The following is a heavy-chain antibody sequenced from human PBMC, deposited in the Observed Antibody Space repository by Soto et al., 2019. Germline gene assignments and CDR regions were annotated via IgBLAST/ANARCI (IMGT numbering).Heavy chain of an antibody. D-gene: IGHD3-10*01. CDR2: ISYDGSDK. J-gene: IGHJ4*02. Sequence: GGSLRLSCAASGFTFSSYGMHWVRQAPGKGLEWVAVISYDGSDKYYADSVKGRFTISRDNSNNTLYLQMDSLTSEDTAVYYCARSRGSYYTNFDSWGQGTLVTVSS. V-gene: IGHV3-30*03. CDR3: ARSRGSYYTNFDS. CDR1: GFTFSSYG.